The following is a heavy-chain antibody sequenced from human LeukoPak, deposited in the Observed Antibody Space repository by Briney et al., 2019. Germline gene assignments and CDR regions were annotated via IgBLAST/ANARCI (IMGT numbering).Heavy chain of an antibody. J-gene: IGHJ6*03. D-gene: IGHD2-8*01. CDR2: INWYGIIK. CDR3: ARDLMMEGRYFYHYMDV. V-gene: IGHV3-20*04. Sequence: GGSLRLSCAVSGFTFEDYGMSWVRQGPGKGLVWVAGINWYGIIKRYGDSVRGRCIISRDKPTHSLYLQMNSLRKEDTALYYCARDLMMEGRYFYHYMDVWGKGTTVTVSS. CDR1: GFTFEDYG.